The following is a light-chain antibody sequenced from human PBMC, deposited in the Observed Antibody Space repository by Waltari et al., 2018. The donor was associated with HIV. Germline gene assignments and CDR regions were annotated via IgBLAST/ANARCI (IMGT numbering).Light chain of an antibody. V-gene: IGLV3-21*02. CDR1: NIGGKS. CDR2: DDS. CDR3: QVWDSSSDHYV. Sequence: SYVLPQPPSVSVAPGQTARITCGGNNIGGKSVHWYQQRPGQAPALVVYDDSDRPSGIPDRFSGSKSGNTATLTISRAEAGDEADYYCQVWDSSSDHYVFGTGTKVTV. J-gene: IGLJ1*01.